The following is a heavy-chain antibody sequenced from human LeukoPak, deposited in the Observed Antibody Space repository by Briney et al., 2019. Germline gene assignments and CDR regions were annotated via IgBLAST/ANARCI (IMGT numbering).Heavy chain of an antibody. J-gene: IGHJ4*02. D-gene: IGHD6-19*01. CDR2: IIPTFGTA. V-gene: IGHV1-69*13. CDR1: GGTFSSYA. CDR3: ARDLIAVAGRDY. Sequence: SVKVSCKASGGTFSSYAISWVRQAPGQGLEWMGGIIPTFGTANYAQKFQGRVTAYMELSSLRSEDTAVYYCARDLIAVAGRDYWGQGTLVTVSS.